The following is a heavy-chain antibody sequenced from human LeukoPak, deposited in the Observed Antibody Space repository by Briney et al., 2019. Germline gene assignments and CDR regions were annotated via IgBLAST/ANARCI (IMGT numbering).Heavy chain of an antibody. CDR2: INPNSGGT. CDR3: ARDNGDIVATITGTLFDY. Sequence: ASVKVSCKASRYTFTGYYMHWARQAPGQGLEWMGWINPNSGGTNYAQKFQGRVTMTRDTSISTAYMELSRPRSDDTAVYYCARDNGDIVATITGTLFDYWGQGTLVTVSS. D-gene: IGHD5-12*01. CDR1: RYTFTGYY. J-gene: IGHJ4*02. V-gene: IGHV1-2*02.